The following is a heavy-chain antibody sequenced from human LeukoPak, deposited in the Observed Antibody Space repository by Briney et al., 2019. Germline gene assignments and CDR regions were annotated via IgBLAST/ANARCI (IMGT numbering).Heavy chain of an antibody. Sequence: SETLSLTCTVTGDSLNRGVYYWVWIRQPPGKGLEWIGYIYYSGNTYYNPSLKSRVTISVDTTKKQFSLKLTSVTAANTVVYYGARDVLSDYGDHGWFDPWGQGTLVTVSS. CDR1: GDSLNRGVYY. CDR3: ARDVLSDYGDHGWFDP. CDR2: IYYSGNT. J-gene: IGHJ5*02. D-gene: IGHD4-17*01. V-gene: IGHV4-30-4*01.